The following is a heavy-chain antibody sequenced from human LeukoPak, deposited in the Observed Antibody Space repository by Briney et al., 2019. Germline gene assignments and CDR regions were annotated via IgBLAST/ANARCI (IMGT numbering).Heavy chain of an antibody. J-gene: IGHJ4*02. CDR1: GYSFTSYW. D-gene: IGHD3-3*01. Sequence: GESLKISCRGSGYSFTSYWIGWVRQMPGKGLELMGIIYPCDSDTRFSTSFQGQVTISADKSLSTAYLQWSSLKASDTAMYYCARLDYFWSGYSNFDYWGQGTLVTVSS. CDR3: ARLDYFWSGYSNFDY. V-gene: IGHV5-51*01. CDR2: IYPCDSDT.